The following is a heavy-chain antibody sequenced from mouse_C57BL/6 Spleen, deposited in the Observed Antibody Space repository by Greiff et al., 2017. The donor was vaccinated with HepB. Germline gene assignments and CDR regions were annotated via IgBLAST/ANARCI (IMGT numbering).Heavy chain of an antibody. V-gene: IGHV3-6*01. CDR1: GYSITSGYY. Sequence: VQLKESGPGLVKPSQSLSLTCSVTGYSITSGYYWNWIRQFPGNQLEWMGYISYDGSNNYNPSLKNRISITRDTSKNQFFLKLNSVTTEDTATYYCAREGVVALYAMDYWGQGTSVTVSS. D-gene: IGHD1-1*01. J-gene: IGHJ4*01. CDR2: ISYDGSN. CDR3: AREGVVALYAMDY.